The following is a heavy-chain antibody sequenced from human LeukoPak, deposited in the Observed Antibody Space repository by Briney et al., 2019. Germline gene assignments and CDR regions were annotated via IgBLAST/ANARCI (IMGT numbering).Heavy chain of an antibody. V-gene: IGHV1-46*01. CDR2: INPSGGST. CDR3: ARDPDGYYFDY. J-gene: IGHJ4*02. CDR1: GYTFTSYY. Sequence: ASVKVSCKASGYTFTSYYIHWVRQAPGQGLEWLGLINPSGGSTSYAQKFQGRVTLTRDMSTSTDYLELSSLRSEDTAVYYCARDPDGYYFDYWGQGTLVTVSS.